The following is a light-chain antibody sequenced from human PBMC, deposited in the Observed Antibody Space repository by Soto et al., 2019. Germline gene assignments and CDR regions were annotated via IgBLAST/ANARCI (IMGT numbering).Light chain of an antibody. CDR3: LQVNSFPRT. J-gene: IGKJ1*01. CDR2: SAS. V-gene: IGKV1-12*01. CDR1: QGIGVR. Sequence: IQMTQYPSSLSASIGDRVTITCRASQGIGVRLAWFQQKPGKAPQYLIQSASTLASGVPSRFSGSGSGTDFILTINNLQPEDVATYYCLQVNSFPRTFGQGTKVDIK.